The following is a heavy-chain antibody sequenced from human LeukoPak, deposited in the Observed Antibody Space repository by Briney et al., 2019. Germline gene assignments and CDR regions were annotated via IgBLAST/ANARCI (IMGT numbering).Heavy chain of an antibody. D-gene: IGHD6-13*01. V-gene: IGHV3-9*01. Sequence: GGSLRLSCAASGFTFDDYAMHRVRQAPGKGLEWVSGIRWNSGSIGYADSVKGRFTISRDNAKNSLYLQMNSLRAEDTALYYCAKGQPTRYSSSWYFDYWGQGTLVTVSS. CDR1: GFTFDDYA. CDR2: IRWNSGSI. J-gene: IGHJ4*02. CDR3: AKGQPTRYSSSWYFDY.